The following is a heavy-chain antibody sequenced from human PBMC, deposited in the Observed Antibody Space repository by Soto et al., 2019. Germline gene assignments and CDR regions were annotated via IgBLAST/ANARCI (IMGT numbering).Heavy chain of an antibody. CDR3: ASVFRPQTNYHYSSYGMHF. CDR2: MNPNSGNT. Sequence: ASVKVSCKASGYTFTSYDINWVRQATGQGIEGMGWMNPNSGNTGYAQKFQGRVTMTRNTSISTAYMELSSLRSEDTPVYYCASVFRPQTNYHYSSYGMHFWGQGTTVTVSS. D-gene: IGHD3-10*01. V-gene: IGHV1-8*01. CDR1: GYTFTSYD. J-gene: IGHJ6*02.